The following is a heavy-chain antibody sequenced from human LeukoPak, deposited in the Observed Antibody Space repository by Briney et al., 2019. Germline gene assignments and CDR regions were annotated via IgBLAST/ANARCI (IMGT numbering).Heavy chain of an antibody. Sequence: SETLSLTCAVYGGTFSGYYWTWIRQPPGRGLEWIGEINHSGSTNYNPSLKSRVTISVDTSKSQFSLKLNSVTAADTATYYCARGRDPYWGQGTLVTVSS. CDR2: INHSGST. CDR1: GGTFSGYY. CDR3: ARGRDPY. J-gene: IGHJ4*02. V-gene: IGHV4-34*01. D-gene: IGHD5-24*01.